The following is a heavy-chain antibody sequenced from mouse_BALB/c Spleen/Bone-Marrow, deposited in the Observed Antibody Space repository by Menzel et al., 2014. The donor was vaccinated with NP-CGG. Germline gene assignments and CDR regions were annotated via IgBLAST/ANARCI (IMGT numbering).Heavy chain of an antibody. CDR3: ARARSTMITTGAMDY. Sequence: EAHLGVSGGGLAQPGQSRNLSCAASGFTFSRSGMHWVRQAPEKGLEWVAYISSGSSTIYYADTMKGRFTISRDNPKNSLFLQMTSLRSEDTAMYYCARARSTMITTGAMDYWGQGTSVTASS. D-gene: IGHD2-4*01. CDR1: GFTFSRSG. V-gene: IGHV5-17*02. CDR2: ISSGSSTI. J-gene: IGHJ4*01.